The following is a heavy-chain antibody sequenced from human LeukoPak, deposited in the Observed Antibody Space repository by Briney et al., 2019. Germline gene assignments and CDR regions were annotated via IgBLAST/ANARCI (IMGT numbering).Heavy chain of an antibody. D-gene: IGHD5-12*01. CDR3: ARARGGYDFDY. Sequence: GGSLRLSCAASGFIFSSYAMSWVRQAPGKGLEWVSAISGSGGSTYYADSVKGRFTISRDNSKNTLYLQMNSLRAEDTAVYYCARARGGYDFDYWGQGTLVTVSS. CDR2: ISGSGGST. CDR1: GFIFSSYA. J-gene: IGHJ4*02. V-gene: IGHV3-23*01.